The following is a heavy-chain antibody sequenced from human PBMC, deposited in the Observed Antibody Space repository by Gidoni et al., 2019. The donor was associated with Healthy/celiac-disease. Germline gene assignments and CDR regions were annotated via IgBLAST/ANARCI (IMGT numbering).Heavy chain of an antibody. D-gene: IGHD1-1*01. CDR1: GVTFSRDS. Sequence: EVQLVESGGGLVQPGGSLRPSCAASGVTFSRDSRTWVRQAPGKGLEWVSYVRSSSSTIYYADSVKGRFTISRDNAKNSLYRQMSRLRAEDTAVYYCARSKGYPVGLYYYYGMDVWGQGTTVTVSS. CDR3: ARSKGYPVGLYYYYGMDV. V-gene: IGHV3-48*01. J-gene: IGHJ6*02. CDR2: VRSSSSTI.